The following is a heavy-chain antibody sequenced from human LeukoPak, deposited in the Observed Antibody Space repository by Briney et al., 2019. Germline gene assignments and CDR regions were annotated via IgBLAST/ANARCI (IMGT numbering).Heavy chain of an antibody. J-gene: IGHJ4*02. CDR1: GGSITTSGDY. Sequence: SETLSLTCTVSGGSITTSGDYWNWIRQPPGKGLEWIGNMYFTGTTYYNPSLKSRVTISIDTSKNQFFLKLTSVTAADTAVYYCARSLRYGRIDYWGQGSLVSVSS. CDR3: ARSLRYGRIDY. D-gene: IGHD3-9*01. CDR2: MYFTGTT. V-gene: IGHV4-39*01.